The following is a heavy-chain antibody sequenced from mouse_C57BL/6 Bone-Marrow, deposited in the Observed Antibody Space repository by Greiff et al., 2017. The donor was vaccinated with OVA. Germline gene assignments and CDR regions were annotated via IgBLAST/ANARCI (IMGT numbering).Heavy chain of an antibody. D-gene: IGHD1-1*01. J-gene: IGHJ3*01. CDR2: ISYSGST. V-gene: IGHV3-1*01. Sequence: EVQVVESGPGMVKPSQSLSLTCTVTGYSITSGYDWHWIRHFPGNKLEWMGYISYSGSTNYNPSLKSRISITHDTSKNHFFLKLNSVTTEDTATYYCARDGLLRWFAYWGQGTLVTVSA. CDR3: ARDGLLRWFAY. CDR1: GYSITSGYD.